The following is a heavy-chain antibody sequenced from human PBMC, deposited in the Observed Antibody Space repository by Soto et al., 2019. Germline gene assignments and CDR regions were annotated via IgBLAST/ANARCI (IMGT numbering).Heavy chain of an antibody. V-gene: IGHV2-5*01. D-gene: IGHD5-18*01. Sequence: SGPTLVNPTQTLTLTCTFSGFSLSTSGVGVGWIRQPPGKALEWLALIYWNDDKRYSPSLKSRLTITKDTSKNQVVLTMTNMDPVDTATYYCAHLPLLIQLWSTGYYFDYWGQGTLVTVSS. CDR2: IYWNDDK. CDR3: AHLPLLIQLWSTGYYFDY. J-gene: IGHJ4*02. CDR1: GFSLSTSGVG.